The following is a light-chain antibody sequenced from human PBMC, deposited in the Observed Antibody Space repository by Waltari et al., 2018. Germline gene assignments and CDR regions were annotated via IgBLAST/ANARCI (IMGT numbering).Light chain of an antibody. CDR3: AAWDDSLNGRYV. CDR2: SNN. J-gene: IGLJ1*01. CDR1: SSNTGSNT. V-gene: IGLV1-44*01. Sequence: SVLTQPPSASVTPGQLVPTPGSGRSSNTGSNTVNCYQQLPGTAPKLLIYSNNQRPSGVPDRFSGSKSGTSASLAISGLQSEDEADYYCAAWDDSLNGRYVFGTGTKVTVL.